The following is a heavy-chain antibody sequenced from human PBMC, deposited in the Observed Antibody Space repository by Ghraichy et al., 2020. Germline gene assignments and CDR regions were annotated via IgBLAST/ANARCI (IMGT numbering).Heavy chain of an antibody. D-gene: IGHD6-13*01. CDR3: ATDPPYSSSWYYFDY. J-gene: IGHJ4*01. Sequence: ASVKVSCKVSGYTLTELSMHWVRQAPGKGLEWMGGFDPEDGETIYAQKFQGRVTMTEDTSTDTAYMELSSLRSEDTAVYYCATDPPYSSSWYYFDYWGHGTLVTVSS. V-gene: IGHV1-24*01. CDR2: FDPEDGET. CDR1: GYTLTELS.